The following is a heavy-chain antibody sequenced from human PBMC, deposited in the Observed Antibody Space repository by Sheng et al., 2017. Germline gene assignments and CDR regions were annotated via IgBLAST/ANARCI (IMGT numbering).Heavy chain of an antibody. Sequence: QLQLQESGPGLVKPSETLSLTCTVSGGSISSSSYYWGWIRQPPGKGLEWIGSIYYSGSTYYNPSLKSRVTISVDTSKNQFSLKLSSVTAADTAVYYCARDTEEGSSWYPALLDYWGQGTLVTVSS. V-gene: IGHV4-39*07. J-gene: IGHJ4*02. CDR2: IYYSGST. CDR1: GGSISSSSYY. CDR3: ARDTEEGSSWYPALLDY. D-gene: IGHD6-13*01.